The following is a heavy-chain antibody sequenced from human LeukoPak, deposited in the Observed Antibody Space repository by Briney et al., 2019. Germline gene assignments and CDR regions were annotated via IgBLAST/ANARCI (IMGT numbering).Heavy chain of an antibody. CDR3: ARDAGQLWAYYYYYGMDV. CDR2: ISAYNGNT. Sequence: ASVKVSCKASGYTFTSYGISWVRQAPGQGLEWMGWISAYNGNTNYAQKLQGRVTTTTDTSTSTAYMELRSLRSDDTAVYYCARDAGQLWAYYYYYGMDVWGKGTTVTVSS. D-gene: IGHD5-18*01. V-gene: IGHV1-18*04. CDR1: GYTFTSYG. J-gene: IGHJ6*04.